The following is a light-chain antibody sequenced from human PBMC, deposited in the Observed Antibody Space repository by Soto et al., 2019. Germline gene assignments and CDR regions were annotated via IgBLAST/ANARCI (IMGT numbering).Light chain of an antibody. J-gene: IGKJ1*01. CDR1: QVIFSY. Sequence: RASQVIFSYLNWYQQKPGKAPNLLIYAASSLQSGVPSRFSGSGSGTEFTLTISSLQPDDFAVYYCQQYNNWPPWTFGQGTKVDIK. V-gene: IGKV1-9*01. CDR2: AAS. CDR3: QQYNNWPPWT.